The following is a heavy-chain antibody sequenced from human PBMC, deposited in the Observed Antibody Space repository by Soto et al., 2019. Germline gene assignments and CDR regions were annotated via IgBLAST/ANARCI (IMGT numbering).Heavy chain of an antibody. V-gene: IGHV1-2*04. CDR3: ARGVLRYFDWLLSPANWFDP. CDR2: INPNSGGT. Sequence: ASVKVSCKASGYTFTGYYMHWVRQAPGQGLEWMGWINPNSGGTNYAQKFQGWVTMTRDTSISTAYMELSRLRSDDTAVYYCARGVLRYFDWLLSPANWFDPWGQGTLVTVSS. CDR1: GYTFTGYY. J-gene: IGHJ5*02. D-gene: IGHD3-9*01.